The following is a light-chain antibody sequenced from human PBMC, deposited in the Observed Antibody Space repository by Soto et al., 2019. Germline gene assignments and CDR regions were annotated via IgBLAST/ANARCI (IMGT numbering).Light chain of an antibody. V-gene: IGKV3-11*01. Sequence: EIVLTQSPATLSLSPGERATLSCRASQCVSSYLSWYQQKPGQAPRLLIYDAANRATCPPARFSGSGSGTDFTLTISSLEPEDFAVYNCQQRSNWPPGLTFGGGTKVEIK. J-gene: IGKJ4*01. CDR2: DAA. CDR1: QCVSSY. CDR3: QQRSNWPPGLT.